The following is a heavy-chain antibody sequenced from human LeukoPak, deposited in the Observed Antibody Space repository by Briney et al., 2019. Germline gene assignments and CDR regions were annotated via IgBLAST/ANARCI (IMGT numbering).Heavy chain of an antibody. V-gene: IGHV3-74*01. CDR2: INTDGSIT. CDR1: GFTFSDYW. J-gene: IGHJ4*02. CDR3: AKAPADRSPSY. Sequence: PGGSLRLSCAASGFTFSDYWIHWVRQAPGKGLVWVSRINTDGSITNYADSVKGRFSIYRDNAKNTLYLQMNSLRAEDTAVYYCAKAPADRSPSYWGQGTLVTVSS.